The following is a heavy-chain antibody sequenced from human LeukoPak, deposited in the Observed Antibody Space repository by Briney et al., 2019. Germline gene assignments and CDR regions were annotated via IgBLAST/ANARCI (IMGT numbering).Heavy chain of an antibody. Sequence: ASVKVSCKASGYTFTSYAMQWVRQAPGQRLEWMGWINAGNGNTKYSQKFQGRVTITRDTSASTAYMELSSLRSEDTAVYYCARDLEYYDFWSGHYYYYGMDVWGQGTTVTVSS. V-gene: IGHV1-3*01. CDR3: ARDLEYYDFWSGHYYYYGMDV. J-gene: IGHJ6*02. CDR1: GYTFTSYA. D-gene: IGHD3-3*01. CDR2: INAGNGNT.